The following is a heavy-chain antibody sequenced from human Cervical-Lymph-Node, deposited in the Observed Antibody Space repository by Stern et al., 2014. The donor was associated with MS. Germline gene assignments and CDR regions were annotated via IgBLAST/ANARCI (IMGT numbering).Heavy chain of an antibody. Sequence: VQLLKSGGGVVQPGRSLRLSCAASGFTFSSYGMHWVRQTPGKGLEWVAVIWYDGSNKYYADSVKGRFTISRDNSENTLYLQMNSLRAEDTAVYYCARGDSSSPLEYWGQGTLVTVSS. CDR3: ARGDSSSPLEY. CDR2: IWYDGSNK. CDR1: GFTFSSYG. J-gene: IGHJ4*02. V-gene: IGHV3-33*01. D-gene: IGHD6-6*01.